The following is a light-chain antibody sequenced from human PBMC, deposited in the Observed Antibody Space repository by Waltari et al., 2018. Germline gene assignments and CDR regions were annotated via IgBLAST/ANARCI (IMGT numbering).Light chain of an antibody. CDR2: YAN. CDR1: QGISSY. Sequence: IQMSQSPSSLSASVGDRVTITCRASQGISSYLNWYQQKPGKAPKLLIYYANSLASGVPSRFSGSGSGTEFTLTISSLQPEDFATYYCQQGNSNPQTFGQGTKVEIK. V-gene: IGKV1-13*02. J-gene: IGKJ1*01. CDR3: QQGNSNPQT.